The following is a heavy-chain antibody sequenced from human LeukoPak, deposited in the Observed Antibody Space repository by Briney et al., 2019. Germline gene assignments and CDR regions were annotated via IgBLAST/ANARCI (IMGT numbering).Heavy chain of an antibody. D-gene: IGHD3-10*01. J-gene: IGHJ2*01. Sequence: GRSLRLSCAASGFIFSRYGMHWVRQAPGKGLEWVAVIVYDGSNKYYADSVKGRFTISRDNSKNTLYLQMNSLRAEDTAVYYCARDPLHFDLWGRGTLVTVSS. CDR1: GFIFSRYG. V-gene: IGHV3-30*03. CDR3: ARDPLHFDL. CDR2: IVYDGSNK.